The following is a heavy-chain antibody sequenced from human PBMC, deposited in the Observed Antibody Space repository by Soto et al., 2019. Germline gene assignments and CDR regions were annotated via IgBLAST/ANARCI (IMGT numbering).Heavy chain of an antibody. Sequence: QVQLQESGPGLVEPSQTLSLTCTVSGGSISSGGSYWTWIRQYPGKGLEWIGYIYHSGSTYSNPSLRRRVTISVDTSKNNCSLKVNYVTAADRAVYYCARDATGYGWKDNFDYWGQGTLVTVSS. CDR2: IYHSGST. CDR3: ARDATGYGWKDNFDY. V-gene: IGHV4-31*03. J-gene: IGHJ4*02. D-gene: IGHD1-1*01. CDR1: GGSISSGGSY.